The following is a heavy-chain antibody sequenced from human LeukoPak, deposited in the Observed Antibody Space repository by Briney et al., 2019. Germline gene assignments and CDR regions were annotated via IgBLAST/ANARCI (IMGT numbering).Heavy chain of an antibody. CDR3: AKDLDDFWSGYYQATDY. CDR2: ISYDGSNK. V-gene: IGHV3-30*18. CDR1: GFIFSSYG. J-gene: IGHJ4*02. Sequence: PGGSLRLSCAASGFIFSSYGMHWVRQAPGKGLEWVAVISYDGSNKYYADSVKGRFTISRDNSKNTLYLQMNSLRAEDTAVYYCAKDLDDFWSGYYQATDYWGQGTLVTVSS. D-gene: IGHD3-3*01.